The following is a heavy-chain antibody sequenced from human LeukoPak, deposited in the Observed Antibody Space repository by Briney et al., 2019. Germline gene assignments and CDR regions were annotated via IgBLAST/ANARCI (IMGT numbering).Heavy chain of an antibody. Sequence: ASVKVSCKASGYTFTGYYMHWVRQAPGQGLEWMGWINPNSGGTNYAQKFQGRVTMTRDTSISTAYMELSRLRSDDTAVYYCARVAFSYYYDSSGYSIYFDYWGQGTLVTVSS. CDR3: ARVAFSYYYDSSGYSIYFDY. CDR1: GYTFTGYY. V-gene: IGHV1-2*02. D-gene: IGHD3-22*01. CDR2: INPNSGGT. J-gene: IGHJ4*02.